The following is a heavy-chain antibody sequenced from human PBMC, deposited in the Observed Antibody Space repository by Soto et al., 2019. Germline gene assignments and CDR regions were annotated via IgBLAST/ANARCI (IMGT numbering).Heavy chain of an antibody. CDR3: ARDLLKKWDWCFDL. J-gene: IGHJ2*01. CDR1: GFTFSDYY. V-gene: IGHV3-11*01. CDR2: ISSSGSTI. D-gene: IGHD1-26*01. Sequence: GGSLRLSCAASGFTFSDYYMSWIRQAPGKGLEWVSYISSSGSTIYYADSVKGRFTISRDNAKNSLYLQMNSLRAEDTAVYYCARDLLKKWDWCFDLWGRGTLVTVSS.